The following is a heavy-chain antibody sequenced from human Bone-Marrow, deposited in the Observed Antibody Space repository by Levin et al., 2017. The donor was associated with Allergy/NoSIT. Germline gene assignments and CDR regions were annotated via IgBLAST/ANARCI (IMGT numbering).Heavy chain of an antibody. CDR2: ISYDGSNK. D-gene: IGHD6-13*01. CDR1: GFTFSSYA. J-gene: IGHJ4*02. Sequence: PGGSLRLSCAASGFTFSSYAMHWVRQAPGKGLEWVAVISYDGSNKYYADSVKGRFTISRDNSKNTLYLQMNSLRAEDTAVYYCARANSSKVEYYFDYWGQGILVTVSS. V-gene: IGHV3-30-3*01. CDR3: ARANSSKVEYYFDY.